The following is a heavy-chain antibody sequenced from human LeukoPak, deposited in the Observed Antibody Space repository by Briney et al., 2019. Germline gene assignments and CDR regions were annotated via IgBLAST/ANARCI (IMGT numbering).Heavy chain of an antibody. J-gene: IGHJ4*02. CDR3: ARAPPQLRLPVA. CDR1: GGSINSYY. Sequence: SETLSLTCTVSGGSINSYYWTWIRQPPGKGLEWIGYIYYGGNTNYNASLKSRVTISIDTSKNQFSLKLSSVTAADTAVYYCARAPPQLRLPVAWGQGTLVTVSS. V-gene: IGHV4-59*01. CDR2: IYYGGNT. D-gene: IGHD2-2*01.